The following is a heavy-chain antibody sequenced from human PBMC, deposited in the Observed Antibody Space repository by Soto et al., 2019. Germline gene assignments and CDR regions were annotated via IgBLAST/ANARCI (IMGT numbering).Heavy chain of an antibody. Sequence: QTLSGTSFISGGNVSSNLVCNWSRQSPSRGLEWLGRTYYRSEWYSDYAVSVRSRITVSPDTYKNVISLHLNSVTPEDTAVYFCASSVPITIYYGMDVWGQATAVTVPS. D-gene: IGHD3-10*01. CDR1: GGNVSSNLV. J-gene: IGHJ6*02. CDR3: ASSVPITIYYGMDV. CDR2: TYYRSEWYS. V-gene: IGHV6-1*01.